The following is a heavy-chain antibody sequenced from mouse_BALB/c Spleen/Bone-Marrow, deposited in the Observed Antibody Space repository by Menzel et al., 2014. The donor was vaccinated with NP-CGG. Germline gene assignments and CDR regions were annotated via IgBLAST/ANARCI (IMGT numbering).Heavy chain of an antibody. V-gene: IGHV10-3*03. D-gene: IGHD2-2*01. CDR1: GFTFNTYA. CDR3: VREGYYGSDGYAMDY. Sequence: EVNLVESGGGLVQPKGSLKLSCAASGFTFNTYAMHWVCQAPGKGLEWVARIRSKSNNYATYYADSVKDRFTISRDDSQSMLYLQMNNLKTEDTAMYYCVREGYYGSDGYAMDYWGQGTSVTVSS. J-gene: IGHJ4*01. CDR2: IRSKSNNYAT.